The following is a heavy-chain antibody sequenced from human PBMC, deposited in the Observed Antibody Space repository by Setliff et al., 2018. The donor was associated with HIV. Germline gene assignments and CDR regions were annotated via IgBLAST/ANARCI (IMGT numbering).Heavy chain of an antibody. CDR2: IYYSGST. D-gene: IGHD2-21*02. J-gene: IGHJ5*02. CDR1: GGSISSGGYY. V-gene: IGHV4-39*01. CDR3: AGSIVVVTAAPLT. Sequence: SETLSLTCTVSGGSISSGGYYWSWIRQHPGKGLEWIGNIYYSGSTYYNPSLKSRVTISVDTSKNQFSLKLSSVTAADTAVYYCAGSIVVVTAAPLTWGQGTPVTAPQ.